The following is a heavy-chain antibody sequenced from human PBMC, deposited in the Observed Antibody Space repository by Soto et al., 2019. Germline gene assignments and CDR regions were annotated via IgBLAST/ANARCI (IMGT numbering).Heavy chain of an antibody. CDR1: GFTFTSYA. V-gene: IGHV3-23*01. Sequence: EVQLLESGGDLVQPGGSLRLSCAASGFTFTSYAMSWIRQAPGKGREWVSASTGGGDNTDYADSVKGRFTISIDNSKNTLYLQMNSLRAEDTAFYYCTQDGGSRDWLTVNWGQGTLVTVSS. CDR3: TQDGGSRDWLTVN. J-gene: IGHJ4*02. CDR2: STGGGDNT. D-gene: IGHD3-9*01.